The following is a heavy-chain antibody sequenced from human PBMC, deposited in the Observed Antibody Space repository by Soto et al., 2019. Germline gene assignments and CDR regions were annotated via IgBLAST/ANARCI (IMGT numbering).Heavy chain of an antibody. J-gene: IGHJ5*02. Sequence: ASVKVSCKVSGYTLTELSMHWVRQAPGKGLEWMGGFDPEDGETIYAQKFQGRVTMTEDTSTDTAYKELSSLRSEDTAVYYCATYGVGYSSSWYDLWGQGTLVTVSS. CDR3: ATYGVGYSSSWYDL. CDR2: FDPEDGET. V-gene: IGHV1-24*01. D-gene: IGHD6-13*01. CDR1: GYTLTELS.